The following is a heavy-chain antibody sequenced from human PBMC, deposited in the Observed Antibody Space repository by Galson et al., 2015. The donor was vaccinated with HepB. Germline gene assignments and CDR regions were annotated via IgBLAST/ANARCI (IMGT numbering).Heavy chain of an antibody. D-gene: IGHD6-13*01. Sequence: GSLRLSCAASGFTVSSNYMSWVRQAPGKGLEWVSVIYSGGSTYYADSVKGRFTISRDNSKNTLYLQMNSLRAEDTAVYYCAREDYSSSWFSVDDQQIPKGDAFDIWGQGTMVTVSS. CDR3: AREDYSSSWFSVDDQQIPKGDAFDI. CDR2: IYSGGST. V-gene: IGHV3-66*01. J-gene: IGHJ3*02. CDR1: GFTVSSNY.